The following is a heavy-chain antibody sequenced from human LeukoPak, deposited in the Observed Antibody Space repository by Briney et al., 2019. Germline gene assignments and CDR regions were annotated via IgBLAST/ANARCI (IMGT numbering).Heavy chain of an antibody. CDR2: IYHSGST. Sequence: PSETLSLTCTVSGYSISSGYYWGWIRQLPGKGLEWIGSIYHSGSTYYDPPLRSRVSISADTSKNHFSLELSSVTAADTAVYYCASVGGGSPYWGQGTLVTVSS. CDR3: ASVGGGSPY. D-gene: IGHD3-16*01. CDR1: GYSISSGYY. V-gene: IGHV4-38-2*02. J-gene: IGHJ4*02.